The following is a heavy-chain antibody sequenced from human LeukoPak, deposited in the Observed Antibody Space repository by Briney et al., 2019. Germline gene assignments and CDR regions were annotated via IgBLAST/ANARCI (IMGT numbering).Heavy chain of an antibody. CDR2: INRDGSEK. D-gene: IGHD6-13*01. CDR1: GFTFSSYW. Sequence: GGSLRLSCAASGFTFSSYWMTWVRQAPGKGLEWVANINRDGSEKNYVDSVKGRFTVSRDNAKNSLYLQMNSLRVEDTAVYYCARGPAAGYYYYYYMDVWGKGTSVTVSS. J-gene: IGHJ6*03. CDR3: ARGPAAGYYYYYYMDV. V-gene: IGHV3-7*01.